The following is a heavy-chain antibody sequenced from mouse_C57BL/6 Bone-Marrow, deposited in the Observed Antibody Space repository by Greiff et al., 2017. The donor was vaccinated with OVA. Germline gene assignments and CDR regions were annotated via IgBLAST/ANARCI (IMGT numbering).Heavy chain of an antibody. V-gene: IGHV1-78*01. CDR2: IYPRDGST. J-gene: IGHJ3*01. Sequence: VKLQQSDAELVKPGASVKISCKVSGYTFTDHTIHWMKQRPEQGLEWIGYIYPRDGSTKYNEKFKGKATLTADKSSSTAYMQLNSLTSEDSAVYFCAREEGLREDWFAYWGQGTLVTVSA. CDR1: GYTFTDHT. D-gene: IGHD2-4*01. CDR3: AREEGLREDWFAY.